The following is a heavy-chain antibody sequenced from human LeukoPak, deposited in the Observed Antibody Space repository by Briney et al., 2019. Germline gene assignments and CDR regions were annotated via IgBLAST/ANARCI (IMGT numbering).Heavy chain of an antibody. CDR3: ARMVRNQGDY. CDR2: IRYDGSEK. J-gene: IGHJ4*02. D-gene: IGHD3-10*01. CDR1: EFTFRSYG. Sequence: PGGSLRLSCAASEFTFRSYGMHWVRQAPGKGLEWVSFIRYDGSEKYYADSVKGRFTISRDNSKHTVYLQMNSLRPEDTAIYYCARMVRNQGDYWGQGTLVTVSS. V-gene: IGHV3-30*02.